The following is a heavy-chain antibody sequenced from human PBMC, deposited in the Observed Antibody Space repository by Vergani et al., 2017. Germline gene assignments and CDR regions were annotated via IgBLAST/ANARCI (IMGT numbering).Heavy chain of an antibody. V-gene: IGHV3-23*01. CDR1: GFTFSSYA. D-gene: IGHD3-16*01. Sequence: EVKLLESGGGWVQPGGSLRRSCAASGFTFSSYAMSWVRQAPGKGLEWVSAISGSGGSTYYADSVKGRFTISRDNSKNTLYLQMNSLRAEDTAVYYCAKEALQGGGYWYFDLWGRGTLVTVSS. J-gene: IGHJ2*01. CDR2: ISGSGGST. CDR3: AKEALQGGGYWYFDL.